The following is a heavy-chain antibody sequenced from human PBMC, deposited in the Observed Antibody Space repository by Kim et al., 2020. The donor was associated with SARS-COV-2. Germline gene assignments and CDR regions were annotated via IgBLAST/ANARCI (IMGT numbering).Heavy chain of an antibody. CDR2: IDCGNGNT. CDR3: LGGFYFDY. D-gene: IGHD3-16*01. J-gene: IGHJ4*02. Sequence: ASVKVSCKTSGHFFTRDSIHWVRQAPGQGLEWMGGIDCGNGNTIYSQKFQGRATFTTDTSASTAYMELSLLRSEDSAVYYCLGGFYFDYWGQGTLVTVSS. V-gene: IGHV1-3*01. CDR1: GHFFTRDS.